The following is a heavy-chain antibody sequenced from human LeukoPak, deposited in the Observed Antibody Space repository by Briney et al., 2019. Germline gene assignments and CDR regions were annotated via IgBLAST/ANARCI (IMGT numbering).Heavy chain of an antibody. D-gene: IGHD6-13*01. J-gene: IGHJ4*02. CDR2: IYSGDRT. CDR3: TRDLTGTTWSGNDY. CDR1: GLSVRGSY. Sequence: GGSLRLSCVASGLSVRGSYMSWVRQAPGKGLEWVSVIYSGDRTYYADSVKGRFTISRDTSKNTLYLQMNNLRADDTAMYYCTRDLTGTTWSGNDYWGQGTLVTISS. V-gene: IGHV3-53*01.